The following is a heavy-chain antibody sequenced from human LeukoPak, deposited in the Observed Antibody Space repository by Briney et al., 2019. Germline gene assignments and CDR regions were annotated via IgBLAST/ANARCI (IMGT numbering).Heavy chain of an antibody. CDR2: IYTSGST. Sequence: SETLSLTCTVSGGSISSGSYYWSWIRQPAGKGLEWIGRIYTSGSTNYNPSLKSRVTVSVDTTKNQLSLKLSSVTAADTAVYYCARLLGAYYYDSSGYYFDYWGQGTLVTVSS. D-gene: IGHD3-22*01. J-gene: IGHJ4*02. CDR3: ARLLGAYYYDSSGYYFDY. V-gene: IGHV4-61*02. CDR1: GGSISSGSYY.